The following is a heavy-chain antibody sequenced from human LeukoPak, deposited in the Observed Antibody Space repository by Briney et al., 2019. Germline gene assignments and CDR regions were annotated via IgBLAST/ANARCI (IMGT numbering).Heavy chain of an antibody. CDR1: GFTFSSYA. D-gene: IGHD3-10*01. J-gene: IGHJ4*02. Sequence: GGSLRLSCAASGFTFSSYAMSWVRQAPGKGLEWVSAISGSGGSTYYADSVKGRFTISRDNSKNTLYLQMNSLRAEDTAVYYCAYYFSGTSYRGLHYFDYWGQGTLVTVSS. CDR2: ISGSGGST. V-gene: IGHV3-23*01. CDR3: AYYFSGTSYRGLHYFDY.